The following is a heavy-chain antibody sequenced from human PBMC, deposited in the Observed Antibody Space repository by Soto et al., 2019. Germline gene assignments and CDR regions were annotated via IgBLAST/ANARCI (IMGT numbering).Heavy chain of an antibody. CDR2: IYYRGST. CDR1: GGSISNYY. V-gene: IGHV4-59*01. Sequence: PSETLSLTCNVSGGSISNYYWNWIRRPPGKGLEWIGYIYYRGSTKYNPSLKSRGTISADKSRNQFSLKLTSVTAADTAVYYCGREVASPGAWYFALWGRGTLVTVSS. D-gene: IGHD5-12*01. CDR3: GREVASPGAWYFAL. J-gene: IGHJ2*01.